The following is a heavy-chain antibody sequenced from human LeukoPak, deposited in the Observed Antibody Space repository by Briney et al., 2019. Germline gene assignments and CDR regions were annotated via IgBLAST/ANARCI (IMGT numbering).Heavy chain of an antibody. J-gene: IGHJ6*02. D-gene: IGHD3-22*01. Sequence: PGGSLRLSCAASGFSFSGSAIHWVRQASGKGLEWVGRIRSKANSYATAYGASVKGRFTISRDDSKNTAYLQMNSLRAEDTAVYYCARDRYYDSSGYYGTGLYYYGMDVWGQGTTVTVSS. CDR1: GFSFSGSA. V-gene: IGHV3-73*01. CDR3: ARDRYYDSSGYYGTGLYYYGMDV. CDR2: IRSKANSYAT.